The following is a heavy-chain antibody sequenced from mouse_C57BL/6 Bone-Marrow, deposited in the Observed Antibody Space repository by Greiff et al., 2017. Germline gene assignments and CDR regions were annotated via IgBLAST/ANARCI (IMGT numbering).Heavy chain of an antibody. CDR2: IHPTSGST. Sequence: QVQLQQPGAELVKPGASVKLSCKASGYTFTSYWMHWVKQRPGQGLEWIGMIHPTSGSTNYNEKFKSKATLTVDKSSSTAYMQLSSLTSEDSAVYYCARLLPLYYYAMDYWGQGTSVTVSS. CDR3: ARLLPLYYYAMDY. CDR1: GYTFTSYW. J-gene: IGHJ4*01. D-gene: IGHD1-1*01. V-gene: IGHV1-64*01.